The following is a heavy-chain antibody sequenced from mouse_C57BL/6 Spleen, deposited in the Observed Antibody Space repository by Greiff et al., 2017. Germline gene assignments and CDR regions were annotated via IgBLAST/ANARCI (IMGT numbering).Heavy chain of an antibody. CDR1: GYTFTDYE. V-gene: IGHV1-15*01. Sequence: QVQLQQSGAELVRPGASVTLSCKASGYTFTDYEMHWVKQTPVHGLEWIGAIDPETGGTAYNQKFKGKAILTADKSSSTAYMELRSLTSEDSAVYYCTRDYGSSPAWFAYWGQGTLVTVSA. CDR2: IDPETGGT. J-gene: IGHJ3*01. D-gene: IGHD1-1*01. CDR3: TRDYGSSPAWFAY.